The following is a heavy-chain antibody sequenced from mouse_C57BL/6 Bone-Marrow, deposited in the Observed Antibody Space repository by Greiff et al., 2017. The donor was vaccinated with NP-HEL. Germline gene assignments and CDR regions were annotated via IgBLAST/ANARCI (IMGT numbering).Heavy chain of an antibody. V-gene: IGHV1-66*01. Sequence: QVQLKESGPELVKPGASVKISCKASGYSFTSYYIHWVKQRPGQGLEWIGWIYPGSGNTKYNEKFKGKATLTADTSSSPAYMQLRSLTSEDSAVYYCARSDGSSWFAYWGQGTLVTVSA. CDR3: ARSDGSSWFAY. J-gene: IGHJ3*01. CDR1: GYSFTSYY. D-gene: IGHD1-1*01. CDR2: IYPGSGNT.